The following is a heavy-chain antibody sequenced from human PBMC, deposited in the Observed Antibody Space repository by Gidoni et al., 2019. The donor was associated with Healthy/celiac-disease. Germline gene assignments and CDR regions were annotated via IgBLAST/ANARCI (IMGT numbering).Heavy chain of an antibody. CDR2: IIPIFGTA. D-gene: IGHD5-12*01. CDR1: GGTFSSYA. J-gene: IGHJ6*02. Sequence: QVQLVQSGAEVKKPGSSVKVSCKASGGTFSSYAISWVRQAPGQGLEWMGGIIPIFGTANDAQKFQGRVTITADESTSTAYMELSSLRSEDTAVYYCARPIDGYNPVVHYYYGMDVWGQGTTVTVSS. V-gene: IGHV1-69*01. CDR3: ARPIDGYNPVVHYYYGMDV.